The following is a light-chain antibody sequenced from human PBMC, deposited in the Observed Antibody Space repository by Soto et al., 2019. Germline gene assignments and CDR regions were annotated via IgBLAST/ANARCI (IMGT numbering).Light chain of an antibody. V-gene: IGKV1-5*03. CDR2: KAS. Sequence: DIQMTQSPSTLSASVGDRVTITCRASQSISSWLAWYQQKPGKAPKLPIYKASSLESGVPSRFSGSGSGTEFTLTINSLQPDDFATYYCQQYDTYWTFGQGTKVDIK. J-gene: IGKJ1*01. CDR3: QQYDTYWT. CDR1: QSISSW.